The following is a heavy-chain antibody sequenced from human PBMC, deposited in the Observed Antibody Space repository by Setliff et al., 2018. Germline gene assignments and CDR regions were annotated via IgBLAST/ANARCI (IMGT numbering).Heavy chain of an antibody. J-gene: IGHJ5*02. CDR3: ARDYQGGWFDP. D-gene: IGHD3-16*01. V-gene: IGHV4-59*01. CDR2: VGHSGST. Sequence: TLSLTCTISGGFTSSFYWSWIRQAPGKGLEWIGYVGHSGSTNFSPSLKSRGTISVDTSKTQVSLTLTSVTAADTAVYYCARDYQGGWFDPWGPGTLVTVSS. CDR1: GGFTSSFY.